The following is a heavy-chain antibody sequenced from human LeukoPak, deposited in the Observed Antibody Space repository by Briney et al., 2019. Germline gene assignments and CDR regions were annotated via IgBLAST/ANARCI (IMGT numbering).Heavy chain of an antibody. CDR1: GFTFSNAW. D-gene: IGHD3-10*01. J-gene: IGHJ6*04. CDR3: TADLYVLLWFGGGMDV. V-gene: IGHV3-15*01. CDR2: IKSKTDGGTT. Sequence: GGSLRLSCAASGFTFSNAWMSWVRQAPGKGLEWGGRIKSKTDGGTTDYAAPVKGRFTISRDDSKTTLYLQMNSLKTEDTAVYYCTADLYVLLWFGGGMDVWGKGTTVTVSS.